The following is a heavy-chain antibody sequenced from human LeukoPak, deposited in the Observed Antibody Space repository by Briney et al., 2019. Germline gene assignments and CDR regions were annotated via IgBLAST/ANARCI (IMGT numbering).Heavy chain of an antibody. CDR1: GGSISSSSYY. CDR3: ARHYSTGSY. CDR2: IYYSGST. V-gene: IGHV4-39*01. J-gene: IGHJ4*02. D-gene: IGHD2-8*02. Sequence: PSETLSLTCTVSGGSISSSSYYWGWIRQPPGKGLEWIGSIYYSGSTYYNPSLKSRVTISVDTSKNQFSLKLSSVAAADTAVYYCARHYSTGSYWGQGTLVTVSS.